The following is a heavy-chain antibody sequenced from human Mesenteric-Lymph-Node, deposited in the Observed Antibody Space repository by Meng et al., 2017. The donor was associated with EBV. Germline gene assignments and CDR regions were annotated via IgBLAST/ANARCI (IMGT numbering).Heavy chain of an antibody. D-gene: IGHD2-2*01. CDR2: ILGSGTST. V-gene: IGHV3-23*01. Sequence: EVQLLESGXGVVQSGGSLRLTCAASGFPFCSYWMHWVRQAPGKGLEWVSGILGSGTSTYYADSVKGRFSISRDNSKNTLYLQMKSLRAEDTAVYYCAKIGSSANQMAPIQHWGQGTLVTVSS. CDR1: GFPFCSYW. J-gene: IGHJ1*01. CDR3: AKIGSSANQMAPIQH.